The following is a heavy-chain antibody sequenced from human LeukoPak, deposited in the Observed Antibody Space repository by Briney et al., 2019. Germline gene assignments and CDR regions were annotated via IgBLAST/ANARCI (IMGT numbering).Heavy chain of an antibody. Sequence: PSETLSLTCTVSGGSISSYYWSWIRQPPGKGLEWIGSIYCSGSTYYNPSLKSRVTISVDTSKNQFSLKLSSVTAADTAVYYCARDLLPDIVATISYFDYWGQGTLVTVSS. CDR3: ARDLLPDIVATISYFDY. CDR1: GGSISSYY. CDR2: IYCSGST. V-gene: IGHV4-59*12. J-gene: IGHJ4*02. D-gene: IGHD5-12*01.